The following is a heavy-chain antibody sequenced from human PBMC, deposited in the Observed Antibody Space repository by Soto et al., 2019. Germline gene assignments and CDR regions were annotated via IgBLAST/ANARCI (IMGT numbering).Heavy chain of an antibody. V-gene: IGHV4-31*03. CDR2: IYYSGST. CDR3: ATRVAYCGGDCPRAAFDI. Sequence: SETLSLTCTVSGGSISSGGYYWSWIRQHPGKGLEWIGYIYYSGSTYYNPSLKSRVTISVDTSKNQFSLKLSSVTAADTAVYYCATRVAYCGGDCPRAAFDIWGQGTMVTVSS. J-gene: IGHJ3*02. D-gene: IGHD2-21*02. CDR1: GGSISSGGYY.